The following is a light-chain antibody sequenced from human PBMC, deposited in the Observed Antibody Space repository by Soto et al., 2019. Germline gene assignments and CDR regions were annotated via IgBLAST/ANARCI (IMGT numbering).Light chain of an antibody. CDR1: SSDIGGYNY. Sequence: QSVLTQPASVSGSPGQSITSSCTGTSSDIGGYNYVSWYQQPPGKAPTLMIAEVTNRPSGVSNRFSGSKSGNTAPLTLSGIETEDEADYYCCSYTITSTPSVFGTGTNVTVL. V-gene: IGLV2-14*01. CDR2: EVT. CDR3: CSYTITSTPSV. J-gene: IGLJ1*01.